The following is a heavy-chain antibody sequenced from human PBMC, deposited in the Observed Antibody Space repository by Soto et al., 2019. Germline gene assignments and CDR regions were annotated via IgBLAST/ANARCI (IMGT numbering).Heavy chain of an antibody. Sequence: SETLSLTCAVSGGSISSSNWWSWVRQPPGKGLEWIGEIYHSGSTNYNPSLKSRVTISVDKSKNQFSLKLSSVTAADTAVYYCARERYCSSTSCYSDYYYGMDVWGQGTTVTVSS. CDR2: IYHSGST. CDR1: GGSISSSNW. V-gene: IGHV4-4*02. J-gene: IGHJ6*02. D-gene: IGHD2-2*01. CDR3: ARERYCSSTSCYSDYYYGMDV.